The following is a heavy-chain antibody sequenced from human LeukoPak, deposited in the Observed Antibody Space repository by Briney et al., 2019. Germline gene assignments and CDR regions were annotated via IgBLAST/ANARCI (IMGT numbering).Heavy chain of an antibody. V-gene: IGHV4-59*01. CDR1: GASISNYY. D-gene: IGHD6-6*01. J-gene: IGHJ3*02. CDR2: IYYSGST. Sequence: SETLSLTCTVSGASISNYYWTWIRQPPGKGLEWIGYIYYSGSTNYRPSLKSRVTTSVDTSKNQVSLRLRSVTAADTAVYYCARGLRNRSSGTRFDVFDIWGQGTMVTVSS. CDR3: ARGLRNRSSGTRFDVFDI.